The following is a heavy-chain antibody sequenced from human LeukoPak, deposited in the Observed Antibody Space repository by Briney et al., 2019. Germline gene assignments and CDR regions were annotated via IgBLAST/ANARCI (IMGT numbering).Heavy chain of an antibody. J-gene: IGHJ3*02. CDR3: ARREAQPM. V-gene: IGHV4-59*08. CDR2: IYYSGST. D-gene: IGHD2-2*01. CDR1: GGSISSYY. Sequence: SETLSLTCTVSGGSISSYYWSWIRQPPGKGLEWIGYIYYSGSTNFNPSLKSRVTISVDTSKNQFSLKLSSVTAADTAVYYCARREAQPMWGQGTMVTVSS.